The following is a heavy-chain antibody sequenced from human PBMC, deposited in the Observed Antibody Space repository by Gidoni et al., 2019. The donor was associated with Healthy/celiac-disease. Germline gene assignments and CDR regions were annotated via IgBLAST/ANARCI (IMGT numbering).Heavy chain of an antibody. CDR3: ARERGSGTSCYRD. Sequence: EVQLVESGGGLVQPGGSLRLSCAASGFTFSSYWMSWVRQAPGKGLEWVANIKQDGSEKYYVDSVKGRFTISRDNAKNSLYLQMNSLRAEDTAVYYCARERGSGTSCYRDWGQGTLVTVSS. D-gene: IGHD2-2*01. J-gene: IGHJ4*02. CDR2: IKQDGSEK. CDR1: GFTFSSYW. V-gene: IGHV3-7*01.